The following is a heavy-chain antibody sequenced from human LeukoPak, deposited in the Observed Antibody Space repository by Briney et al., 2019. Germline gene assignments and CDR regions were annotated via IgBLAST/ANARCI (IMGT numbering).Heavy chain of an antibody. CDR3: AKDSSGWSTYYYYGMDV. CDR1: GFTFSSYG. J-gene: IGHJ6*02. D-gene: IGHD6-19*01. CDR2: ISYDGSNK. Sequence: GGSLRLSCADSGFTFSSYGMHWVRQAPGKGLEWVAVISYDGSNKYYADSVKGRFTISRDNSKNTLYLQMNSLRAEDTAVYYCAKDSSGWSTYYYYGMDVWGQGTTVTVSS. V-gene: IGHV3-30*18.